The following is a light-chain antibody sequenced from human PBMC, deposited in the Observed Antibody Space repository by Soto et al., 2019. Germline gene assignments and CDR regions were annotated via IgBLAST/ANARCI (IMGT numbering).Light chain of an antibody. Sequence: QSVLTQPPSVSAAPGQKVTISCSGSSSNIGNNYVSWYQQVPGTAPKLLVHDDNKRHSGIPDRFSGSKSGTSATLGITGLQTGDEADYYCGAWDSSLSIVLFGGGTKLTVL. J-gene: IGLJ2*01. V-gene: IGLV1-51*01. CDR1: SSNIGNNY. CDR3: GAWDSSLSIVL. CDR2: DDN.